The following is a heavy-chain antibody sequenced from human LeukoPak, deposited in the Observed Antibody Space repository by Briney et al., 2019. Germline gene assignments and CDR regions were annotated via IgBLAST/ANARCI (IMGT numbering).Heavy chain of an antibody. CDR1: GFSLSGYA. Sequence: GGSLRLSCVASGFSLSGYAMSWVRQAPGKGPEWVSGMLSSGSVYYSDSVKGRFTISRDSSKNTLYLQMNSLRSEDTAIYSCAKDLTYGDGRWEFVPWGQGTLVTVSS. CDR2: MLSSGSV. V-gene: IGHV3-23*05. D-gene: IGHD4-17*01. CDR3: AKDLTYGDGRWEFVP. J-gene: IGHJ5*02.